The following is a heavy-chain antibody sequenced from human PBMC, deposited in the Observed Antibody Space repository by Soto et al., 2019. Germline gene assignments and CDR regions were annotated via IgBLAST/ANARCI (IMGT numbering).Heavy chain of an antibody. D-gene: IGHD6-13*01. CDR1: GGSMIAYY. CDR2: AYYSGGT. J-gene: IGHJ4*02. V-gene: IGHV4-59*01. Sequence: SETLSLTCTVSGGSMIAYYWNWMRQPPGKGLQWIGYAYYSGGTTYNPSLKSRVTISVDSSKNQFSLKLDSVTPADTAVYYCARVRGTAGKRYFDYWGPGTLVTVSS. CDR3: ARVRGTAGKRYFDY.